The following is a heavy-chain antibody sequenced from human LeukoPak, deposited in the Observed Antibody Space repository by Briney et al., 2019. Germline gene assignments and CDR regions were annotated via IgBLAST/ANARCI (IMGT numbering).Heavy chain of an antibody. J-gene: IGHJ3*02. Sequence: GRSLRLSCAASGFTFSSYAMHWVRQAPGKGLEWVAVISYDGSNKYYADSVKGRFTISRDNSKNTLYLQMNSLRAEDTAVYYCARAGRAVAKAFDIWGQGTMVTVSS. CDR2: ISYDGSNK. D-gene: IGHD6-19*01. V-gene: IGHV3-30-3*01. CDR1: GFTFSSYA. CDR3: ARAGRAVAKAFDI.